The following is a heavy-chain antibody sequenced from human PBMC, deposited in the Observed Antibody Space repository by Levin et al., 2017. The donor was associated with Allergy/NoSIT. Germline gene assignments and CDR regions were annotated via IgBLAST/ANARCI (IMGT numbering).Heavy chain of an antibody. J-gene: IGHJ6*03. V-gene: IGHV3-53*03. CDR2: IYPAGTT. CDR1: GFAVSTKY. CDR3: ARGDNYGTGSFYHYYYMDL. Sequence: PSETLSLTCAASGFAVSTKYMSWVRQAPGKGLEWLSFIYPAGTTYYADSVKGRITISRDNSKNTVYLQIDSLRVEDTAIYYCARGDNYGTGSFYHYYYMDLWGKGTTVTVSS. D-gene: IGHD3-10*01.